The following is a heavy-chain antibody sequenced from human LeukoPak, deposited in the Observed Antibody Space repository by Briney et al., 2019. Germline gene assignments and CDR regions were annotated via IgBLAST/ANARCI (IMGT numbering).Heavy chain of an antibody. Sequence: ASVKVSCKASGYTFTSYEINWVRQATGHGLEWMGWMNPNSGNTGYAQKFQGRVTMTRNTSISTAYMELSSLRSEDTAVYYCARKGYQLLQYYYYGMDVWGQGTTVTVSS. CDR3: ARKGYQLLQYYYYGMDV. CDR1: GYTFTSYE. D-gene: IGHD2-2*01. CDR2: MNPNSGNT. V-gene: IGHV1-8*01. J-gene: IGHJ6*02.